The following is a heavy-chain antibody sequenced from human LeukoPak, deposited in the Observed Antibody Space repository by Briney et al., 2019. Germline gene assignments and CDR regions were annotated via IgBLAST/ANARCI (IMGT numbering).Heavy chain of an antibody. CDR3: ARLASFYNGSGSYDAFDI. D-gene: IGHD3-10*01. CDR1: GYDFTTYW. J-gene: IGHJ3*02. CDR2: IWPGDSDT. V-gene: IGHV5-51*01. Sequence: GESLKISCKISGYDFTTYWIGWVRQMPGKGLECMGIIWPGDSDTRYSPSFQGQVTISADKSISTAYLQWSSLKASDTAMYYCARLASFYNGSGSYDAFDIWGQGTMVTVSS.